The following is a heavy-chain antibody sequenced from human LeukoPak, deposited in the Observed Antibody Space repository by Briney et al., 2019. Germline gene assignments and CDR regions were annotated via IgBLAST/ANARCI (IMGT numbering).Heavy chain of an antibody. CDR2: IGTTGDT. CDR3: ARDLRGYRYGGYPYFYGMDV. CDR1: GFTFSSHV. V-gene: IGHV3-13*01. J-gene: IGHJ6*02. Sequence: GGSLRLSCAVSGFTFSSHVLHWVRQAAGKGLEWVSTIGTTGDTFYPDSVKGRFTISRESAKNPLYLQMNSLRAGDTAVYYCARDLRGYRYGGYPYFYGMDVWGQGTTVTVSS. D-gene: IGHD5-18*01.